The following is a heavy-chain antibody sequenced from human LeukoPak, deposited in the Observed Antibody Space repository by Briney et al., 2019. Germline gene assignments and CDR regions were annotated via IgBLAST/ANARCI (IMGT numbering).Heavy chain of an antibody. J-gene: IGHJ4*02. Sequence: GASVKVSCKASGNTFTDYYLHWVRQAPGQGLEWMAWINPTSGGTAYAQKFQGRVSVTRDTSINTVYMELSSLTSDDTAVYYCARESGSTYDYWGQGTLVTVSS. CDR2: INPTSGGT. CDR1: GNTFTDYY. CDR3: ARESGSTYDY. V-gene: IGHV1-2*02. D-gene: IGHD6-13*01.